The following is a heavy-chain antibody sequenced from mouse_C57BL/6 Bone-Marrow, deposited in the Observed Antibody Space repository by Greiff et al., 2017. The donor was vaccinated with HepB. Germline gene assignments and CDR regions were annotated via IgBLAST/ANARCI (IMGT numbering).Heavy chain of an antibody. CDR2: ISNLAYSI. CDR1: GFTFSDYG. V-gene: IGHV5-15*01. D-gene: IGHD1-1*01. Sequence: EVMLVESGGGLVQPGGSLKLSCAASGFTFSDYGKAWVRQAPRKGPEWVAFISNLAYSIYYADTVTGRFTISRENAKNTLYLEMSSLRSEDTAMYYCARPYYYGSSYAMDYWGQGTSVTVSS. CDR3: ARPYYYGSSYAMDY. J-gene: IGHJ4*01.